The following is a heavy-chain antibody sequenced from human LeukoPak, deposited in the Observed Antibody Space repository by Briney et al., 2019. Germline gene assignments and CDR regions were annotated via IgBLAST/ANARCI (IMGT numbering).Heavy chain of an antibody. J-gene: IGHJ4*02. CDR3: AQGDLGYPVC. D-gene: IGHD3-16*01. V-gene: IGHV3-21*04. CDR1: GFTFSSYS. Sequence: GGSLRLSCAASGFTFSSYSMNWVRQAPGKGLEWVSSISSSSSYIYYADSVKGRFTISRDNSKNSLYLQMNSLRTKDSALYYCAQGDLGYPVCWGQGTLVTVSS. CDR2: ISSSSSYI.